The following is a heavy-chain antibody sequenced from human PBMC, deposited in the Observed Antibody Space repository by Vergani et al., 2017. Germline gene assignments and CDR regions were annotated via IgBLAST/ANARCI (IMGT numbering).Heavy chain of an antibody. V-gene: IGHV1-46*03. D-gene: IGHD6-19*01. CDR3: ARNTVAGDAFDI. Sequence: QVQLVQSGAEVKKPGASVKVSCKASGYTFTGYYMHWVRQAPGQGLEWMGIINPSGGSTSYAQKFQGRVTMTRDTSTSTVYMELSSLRSEDTAVYYCARNTVAGDAFDIWGQGTMVTVSS. CDR2: INPSGGST. CDR1: GYTFTGYY. J-gene: IGHJ3*02.